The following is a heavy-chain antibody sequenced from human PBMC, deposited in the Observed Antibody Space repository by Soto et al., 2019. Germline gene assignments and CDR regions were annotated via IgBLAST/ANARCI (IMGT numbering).Heavy chain of an antibody. V-gene: IGHV1-3*01. CDR2: INAGNGNT. CDR3: ARRTGWYPPFDY. J-gene: IGHJ4*02. D-gene: IGHD6-19*01. Sequence: ASVKVSCKASGYTFTSYARHWVRQAPGQRLEWMGWINAGNGNTKYSQKFQGRVTITRDTSASTAYMELSSLRSEDTAVYYCARRTGWYPPFDYWGQGTLVTVSS. CDR1: GYTFTSYA.